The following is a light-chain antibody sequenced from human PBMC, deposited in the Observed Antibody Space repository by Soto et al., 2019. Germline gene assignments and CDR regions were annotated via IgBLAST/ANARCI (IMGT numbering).Light chain of an antibody. CDR2: EVT. J-gene: IGLJ2*01. CDR1: SRDVGGYNY. Sequence: QSALTQPPSASGPPGQSVTISCTGTSRDVGGYNYVSWYQQHPGKAPKLIIFEVTKRPSGVPDRFSGSKSANTASLTVSGLQAEDEAEYYCTSYGGANTVVFGGGTKLTVL. V-gene: IGLV2-8*01. CDR3: TSYGGANTVV.